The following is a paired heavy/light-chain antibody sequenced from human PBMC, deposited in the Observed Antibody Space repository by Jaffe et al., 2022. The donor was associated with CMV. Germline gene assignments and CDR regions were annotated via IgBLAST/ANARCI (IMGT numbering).Light chain of an antibody. Sequence: ENVLTQSPATLSLSPGERATLSCRASQSVSNYLAWYQQKPGQAPKLLIYDASNRATGIPARFSGSGSGTDFTLTISSLEPEDFAVYYCQQRNNWLWTFGQGTKVEIK. CDR3: QQRNNWLWT. CDR2: DAS. J-gene: IGKJ1*01. V-gene: IGKV3-11*01. CDR1: QSVSNY.
Heavy chain of an antibody. Sequence: QVQLVESGGGVVQPGRSLRLSCVVSGFTFSNYGMHWVRQAPGKGLEWVAVISYDGSKKDYADSVKGRFTISRDNSKNTLYLQMNSLRAEDTAVYYCAAWRVSSAFDIWGQGTMVTVSS. D-gene: IGHD1-1*01. CDR1: GFTFSNYG. CDR3: AAWRVSSAFDI. V-gene: IGHV3-30*03. J-gene: IGHJ3*02. CDR2: ISYDGSKK.